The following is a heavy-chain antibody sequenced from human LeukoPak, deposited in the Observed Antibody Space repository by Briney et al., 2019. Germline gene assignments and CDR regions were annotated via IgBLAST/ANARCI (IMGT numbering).Heavy chain of an antibody. V-gene: IGHV3-48*04. D-gene: IGHD2-2*01. J-gene: IGHJ4*02. CDR2: INTDSSNI. CDR1: GFTFSRYA. Sequence: GGSLRLSCAASGFTFSRYAMNWVRQAPGKGLEWVSYINTDSSNIHYADSVKGRFTISRDNARNTLYLQLSSLRAEDSAVYYCARDTFQPGLIDSWGQGTLVTVSS. CDR3: ARDTFQPGLIDS.